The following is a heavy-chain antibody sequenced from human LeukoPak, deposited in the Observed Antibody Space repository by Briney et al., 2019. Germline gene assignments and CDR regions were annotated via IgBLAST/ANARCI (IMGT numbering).Heavy chain of an antibody. D-gene: IGHD5-12*01. V-gene: IGHV3-7*01. J-gene: IGHJ4*02. CDR1: GFTFSNHW. CDR2: IKQDGSEK. Sequence: GGSLRLSCAASGFTFSNHWMTWVRQAPGKGLEWVANIKQDGSEKYYVDSVKGRFTISRDNAKNSLYVQMNSLRAEGTAVYYCARDFGYSGYDWYFDYWGQGTLVTVSS. CDR3: ARDFGYSGYDWYFDY.